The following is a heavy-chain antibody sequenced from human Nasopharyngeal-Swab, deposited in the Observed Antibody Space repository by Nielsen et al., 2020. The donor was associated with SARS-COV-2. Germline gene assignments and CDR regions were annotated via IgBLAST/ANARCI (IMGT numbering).Heavy chain of an antibody. V-gene: IGHV3-49*02. J-gene: IGHJ6*02. Sequence: WIRQPPGKGMEWVGLSRSKIYGATAEYAASVRGRFVVSRDDSKSIAYLQLNSLITEDTGVYYCTRAIVETTPKPYYYYGMDVWGQGTTVTVSS. CDR3: TRAIVETTPKPYYYYGMDV. CDR2: SRSKIYGATA. D-gene: IGHD5-24*01.